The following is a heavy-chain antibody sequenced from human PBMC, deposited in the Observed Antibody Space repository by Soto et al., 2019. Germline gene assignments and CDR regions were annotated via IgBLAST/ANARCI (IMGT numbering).Heavy chain of an antibody. CDR3: ARPLDEAAAGTANYYYGMDV. V-gene: IGHV1-69*02. CDR1: GGTFSSYT. J-gene: IGHJ6*02. Sequence: SVKVSCKASGGTFSSYTISWVRQAPGQGLEWMGRIIPILGIANYAQKFQGRATITADKSTSTAYMELSSLRSEDTAVYYCARPLDEAAAGTANYYYGMDVWGQGTTVTV. CDR2: IIPILGIA. D-gene: IGHD6-13*01.